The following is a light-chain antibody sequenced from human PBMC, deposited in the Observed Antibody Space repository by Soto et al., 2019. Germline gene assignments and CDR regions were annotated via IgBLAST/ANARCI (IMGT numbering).Light chain of an antibody. CDR1: QSVGSN. CDR2: GAS. Sequence: ELVMTQSPATLSVSPGERATLSCRAAQSVGSNLAWYQQKPGQAPRLLIYGASTRATGIPVRFSGSGSGTEFTLTISSLQSEDFGVYYSQQYNDWPYTFGQGTQLEIK. V-gene: IGKV3-15*01. J-gene: IGKJ2*01. CDR3: QQYNDWPYT.